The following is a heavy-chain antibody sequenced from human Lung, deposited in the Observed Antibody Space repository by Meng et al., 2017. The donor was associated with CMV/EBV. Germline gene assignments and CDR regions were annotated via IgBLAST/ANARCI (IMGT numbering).Heavy chain of an antibody. J-gene: IGHJ4*02. CDR3: ARDNSYGDEYYFDY. CDR2: ISSSSSYI. Sequence: GGSXRLXCAASGFTFSSYSMNWVRQAPGKGLEWVSSISSSSSYIYYADSVKGRFTISRDNAKNSLYLQMNSLRAEDTAVYYCARDNSYGDEYYFDYWGQGTXVTVDS. D-gene: IGHD5-18*01. CDR1: GFTFSSYS. V-gene: IGHV3-21*01.